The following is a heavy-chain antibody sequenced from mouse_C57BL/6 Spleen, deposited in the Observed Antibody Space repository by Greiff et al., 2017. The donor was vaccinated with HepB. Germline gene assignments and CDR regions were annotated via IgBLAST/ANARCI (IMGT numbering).Heavy chain of an antibody. CDR1: GFTFTDYY. Sequence: EVQLVESGGGLVQPGGSLSLSCAASGFTFTDYYMSWVRQPPGKALEWLGFIRNKANGYTTEYSASVKGRFTISRDNSQSILYLQMNALRAEDSATYYCARPLYYYGSSPYAMDYWGQGTSVTVSS. CDR3: ARPLYYYGSSPYAMDY. J-gene: IGHJ4*01. D-gene: IGHD1-1*01. V-gene: IGHV7-3*01. CDR2: IRNKANGYTT.